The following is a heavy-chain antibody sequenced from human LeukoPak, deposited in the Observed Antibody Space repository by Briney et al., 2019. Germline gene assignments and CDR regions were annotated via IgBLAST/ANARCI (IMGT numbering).Heavy chain of an antibody. Sequence: GGSLRLSCAASGFTFDDYAMHWVRQAPGKGLEWVSGISWNSGSIGYADSVKGRFTISRDNAKNSLHLQMNSLRAEDTALYYCAKDLGDGYNFLSFDYWGQGTLVTVSS. CDR2: ISWNSGSI. V-gene: IGHV3-9*01. J-gene: IGHJ4*02. CDR1: GFTFDDYA. CDR3: AKDLGDGYNFLSFDY. D-gene: IGHD5-24*01.